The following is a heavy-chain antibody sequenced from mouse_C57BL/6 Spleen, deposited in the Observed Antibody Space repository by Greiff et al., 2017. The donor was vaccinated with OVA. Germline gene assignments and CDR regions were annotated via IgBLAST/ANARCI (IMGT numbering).Heavy chain of an antibody. Sequence: VQLQQSGPELVKPGASVKISCKASGYAFSSSWMNWVKQRPGKGLEWIGRIYPGDGDTNYNGKFKGKATLTADKSSSTAYMQLSSLTSEDSAVYFCARLINVAYWGQGTLVTVSA. CDR2: IYPGDGDT. CDR1: GYAFSSSW. V-gene: IGHV1-82*01. D-gene: IGHD1-1*01. J-gene: IGHJ3*01. CDR3: ARLINVAY.